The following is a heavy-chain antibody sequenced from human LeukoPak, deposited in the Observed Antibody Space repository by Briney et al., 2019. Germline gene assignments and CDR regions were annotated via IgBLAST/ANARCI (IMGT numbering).Heavy chain of an antibody. D-gene: IGHD3-16*01. V-gene: IGHV1-69*04. CDR2: IIPILGIA. J-gene: IGHJ4*02. CDR1: GGTFSSYA. CDR3: ARVDLGLSY. Sequence: SVKVSCKASGGTFSSYAISWVRQAPGQGLEWMGRIIPILGIANYAQKFQGRVTITADKSTSTAYMELSSLRSEHTAVYYCARVDLGLSYWGQGTLVTVSS.